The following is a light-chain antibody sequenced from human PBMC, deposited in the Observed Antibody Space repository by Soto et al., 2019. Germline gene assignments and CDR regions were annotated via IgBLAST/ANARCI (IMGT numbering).Light chain of an antibody. CDR2: DVS. Sequence: QSALTQPASVSGSPGQSITISCTGSSSDVGAHKYVSWYQQHPGKAPKVIIHDVSNRPSGVSSRFSGSKSGNTASLTISGLQPEDEAHYYCCSYTTSRKFVFGGGTKLTVL. CDR1: SSDVGAHKY. V-gene: IGLV2-14*03. CDR3: CSYTTSRKFV. J-gene: IGLJ2*01.